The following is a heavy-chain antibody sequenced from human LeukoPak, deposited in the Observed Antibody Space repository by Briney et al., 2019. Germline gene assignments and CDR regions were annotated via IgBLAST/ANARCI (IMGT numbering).Heavy chain of an antibody. CDR3: ASPTFAYCSGGSCTGGWFDP. Sequence: ASVKVSCKASGYTFTGYYMHWVRQAPGQGLEWMGWINPNSGGTNYAQKFQGKVTMTRDTSISTAYMELSRLRSDDTAVYYCASPTFAYCSGGSCTGGWFDPWGQGTLVTVSS. CDR2: INPNSGGT. J-gene: IGHJ5*02. V-gene: IGHV1-2*02. CDR1: GYTFTGYY. D-gene: IGHD2-15*01.